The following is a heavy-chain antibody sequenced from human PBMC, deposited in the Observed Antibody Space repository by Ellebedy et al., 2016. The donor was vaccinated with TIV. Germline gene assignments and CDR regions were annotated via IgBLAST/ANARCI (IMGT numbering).Heavy chain of an antibody. J-gene: IGHJ6*03. CDR2: INAGNGNT. CDR1: GYTFTSYA. CDR3: ARDFPRYIWNAGRATPDPYYMDV. V-gene: IGHV1-3*01. Sequence: FSAPGYTFTSYAMHWVRQAPGQSLEWMGWINAGNGNTKYSQKFQGRVTFTRDTSASTAYMELSSLRSEDTAIYYCARDFPRYIWNAGRATPDPYYMDVWGNGTTVTVSS. D-gene: IGHD1-1*01.